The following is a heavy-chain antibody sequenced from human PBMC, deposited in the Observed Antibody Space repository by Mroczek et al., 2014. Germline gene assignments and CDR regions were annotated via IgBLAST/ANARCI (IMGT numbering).Heavy chain of an antibody. CDR3: AREALGYSSPSFDY. J-gene: IGHJ4*02. V-gene: IGHV1-2*02. D-gene: IGHD6-13*01. CDR2: NPNSGGT. CDR1: GYTFTGYY. Sequence: QVQLVQSGAEVKKPGASVKVSCKASGYTFTGYYMHWVRQAPGQGLEWMGWNPNSGGTNYAQKFQGRVTMTRDTSISTAYMELSRLRSDDTAVYYCAREALGYSSPSFDYWGQGTLVTVSS.